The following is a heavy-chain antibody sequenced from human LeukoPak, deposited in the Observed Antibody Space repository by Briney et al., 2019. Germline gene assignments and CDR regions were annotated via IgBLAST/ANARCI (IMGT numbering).Heavy chain of an antibody. CDR2: INPNSGGT. CDR1: GYTFTGYS. V-gene: IGHV1-2*02. Sequence: ASVKVSCKASGYTFTGYSMRWVRQAPGEGLEWMGWINPNSGGTNYAQKFQGRVTMTRDTYISTAYMELSRLRSDDTAVYYCATAAPYCSGGSCYGYYYYYYYMDVWGKGTTVTVSS. D-gene: IGHD2-15*01. CDR3: ATAAPYCSGGSCYGYYYYYYYMDV. J-gene: IGHJ6*03.